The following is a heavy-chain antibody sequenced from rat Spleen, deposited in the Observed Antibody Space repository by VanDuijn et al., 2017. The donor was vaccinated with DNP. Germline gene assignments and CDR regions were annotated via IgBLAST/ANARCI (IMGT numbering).Heavy chain of an antibody. CDR3: ARPYYYSRSGWFAY. CDR2: ISYFGDNT. J-gene: IGHJ3*01. CDR1: GFTFSNYG. D-gene: IGHD1-2*01. Sequence: EVQLVESGGGLVQPGRSLKLSCAASGFTFSNYGMAWVRQAPTKGLELVAYISYFGDNTYSGDSVKGRFTISRDNAKSTLYLQMDSLRSEDTATYYCARPYYYSRSGWFAYWGQGTLVTVSS. V-gene: IGHV5S13*01.